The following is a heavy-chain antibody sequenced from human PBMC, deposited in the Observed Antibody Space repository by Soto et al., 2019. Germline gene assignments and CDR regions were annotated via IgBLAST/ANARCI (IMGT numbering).Heavy chain of an antibody. D-gene: IGHD3-3*01. J-gene: IGHJ4*02. Sequence: EVQLVETGGGLIQPGGSLRLSCAASGFTVSSNYMSWVRQAPGKGLEWVSVIYSGGSTYYADSVKGRFTISRDNSKNTLYLQMNSLRAEDTAVYYCGRGGDYYDFWSGYFDYWGQGTLVTVSS. V-gene: IGHV3-53*02. CDR1: GFTVSSNY. CDR2: IYSGGST. CDR3: GRGGDYYDFWSGYFDY.